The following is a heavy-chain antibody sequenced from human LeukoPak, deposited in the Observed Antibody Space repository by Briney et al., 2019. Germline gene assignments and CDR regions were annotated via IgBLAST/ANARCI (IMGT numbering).Heavy chain of an antibody. Sequence: GASVKVSCKASGYTFTGYYMHWVRQAPGQGLEWMGWINPNSGGTNYAQKFQGRVTMTRDTSISTAYMELSRLRSDGTAVYYCARPIHGYSSSPLGDWGQGTLVTVSS. CDR3: ARPIHGYSSSPLGD. D-gene: IGHD6-13*01. CDR1: GYTFTGYY. J-gene: IGHJ4*02. V-gene: IGHV1-2*02. CDR2: INPNSGGT.